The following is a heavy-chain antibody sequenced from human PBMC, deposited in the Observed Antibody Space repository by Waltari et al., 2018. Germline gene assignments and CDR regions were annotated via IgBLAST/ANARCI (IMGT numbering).Heavy chain of an antibody. D-gene: IGHD3-10*01. CDR3: ARYGGPYNWFDP. V-gene: IGHV4-59*01. CDR2: IYYSGST. Sequence: QVQLQESGPGLVKPSETLSLTCTVSGGSISSYYWSWIRQPPGKGLEWIGYIYYSGSTNCNPSRKSRVTISVDTSKNQFSLKLSSVTAADTAVYYCARYGGPYNWFDPWGQGTLVIVSS. J-gene: IGHJ5*02. CDR1: GGSISSYY.